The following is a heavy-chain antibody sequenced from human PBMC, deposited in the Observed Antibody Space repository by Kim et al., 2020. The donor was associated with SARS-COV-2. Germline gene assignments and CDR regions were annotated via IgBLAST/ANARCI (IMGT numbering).Heavy chain of an antibody. J-gene: IGHJ4*02. CDR3: ARDGGGWSQDY. V-gene: IGHV1-46*01. CDR2: T. D-gene: IGHD6-19*01. Sequence: TTYAQKCQGRVTMARDTSTSTDYMELSSLRSEDTAVYYCARDGGGWSQDYWGQGTLVTVSS.